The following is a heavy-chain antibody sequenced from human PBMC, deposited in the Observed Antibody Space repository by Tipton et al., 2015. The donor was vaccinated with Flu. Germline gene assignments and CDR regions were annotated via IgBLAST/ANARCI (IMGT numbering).Heavy chain of an antibody. D-gene: IGHD3-10*01. Sequence: TLSLTCTVSGASISSRSYYWGWIRQPPGKGLEWIGCIYSSGSTYYNPSLKSRVTMSVDTSKNQFSLKLSSVTAADTAVYYCARGSGSGTDVTFYFWGQGTLVTVSS. CDR1: GASISSRSYY. J-gene: IGHJ4*02. V-gene: IGHV4-39*07. CDR3: ARGSGSGTDVTFYF. CDR2: IYSSGST.